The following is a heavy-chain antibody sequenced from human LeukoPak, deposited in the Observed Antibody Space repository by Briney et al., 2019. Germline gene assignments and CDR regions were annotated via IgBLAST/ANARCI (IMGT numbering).Heavy chain of an antibody. D-gene: IGHD3-3*01. J-gene: IGHJ6*03. Sequence: PGGSLRLSCAASGFTFSGYSMHWVRQAPGKGLEYVSAIISHGGNTYYADSVKGRFTISRDNSKNTLYLQMDSLRREDMAVYYCARITMGATVANFYYYYMDVWGKGTTVTVSS. CDR1: GFTFSGYS. CDR3: ARITMGATVANFYYYYMDV. V-gene: IGHV3-64*02. CDR2: IISHGGNT.